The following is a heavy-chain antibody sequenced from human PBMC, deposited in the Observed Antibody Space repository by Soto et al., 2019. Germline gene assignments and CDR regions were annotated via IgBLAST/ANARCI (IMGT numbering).Heavy chain of an antibody. CDR1: GFTFSSYG. Sequence: QVQLVESGGGVVQPGRSPRLSCAASGFTFSSYGMHWIRQAPGKGLEWVAVIWYDGSNKYYADSVKGRFTISRDNSKNTLYLQMNSLRAEDTAVYYCARDRAASFDYWGQGTLVTVSS. V-gene: IGHV3-33*01. CDR2: IWYDGSNK. D-gene: IGHD6-13*01. J-gene: IGHJ4*02. CDR3: ARDRAASFDY.